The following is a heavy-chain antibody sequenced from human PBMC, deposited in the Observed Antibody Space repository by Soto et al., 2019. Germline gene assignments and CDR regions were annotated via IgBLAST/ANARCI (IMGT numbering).Heavy chain of an antibody. J-gene: IGHJ6*02. Sequence: SETLSLTCAVSGYSISSGYYWGWIRQPPGKGLEWIGSIYHSGSTYYNPSLKSRVTISVDTSKNQFSLKLSSVTAADTAVYYCASLGWQYLMDFWGQGTTVLVSS. CDR1: GYSISSGYY. CDR2: IYHSGST. D-gene: IGHD6-19*01. V-gene: IGHV4-38-2*01. CDR3: ASLGWQYLMDF.